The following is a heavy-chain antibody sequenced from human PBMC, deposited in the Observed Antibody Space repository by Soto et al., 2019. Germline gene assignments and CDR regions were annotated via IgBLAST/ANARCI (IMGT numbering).Heavy chain of an antibody. Sequence: EVQLLESGGGLVQPGGSLRLSCAVSGFTFSSFAMSWVRQAPGKGLEWVSVISSSGGTTYYADSLKGRFPISRANSRTTLFMLMNRLGAEYTAVYYCAWVYSYACDYWGQGTLVTVSS. CDR1: GFTFSSFA. D-gene: IGHD3-16*01. CDR3: AWVYSYACDY. V-gene: IGHV3-23*01. J-gene: IGHJ4*02. CDR2: ISSSGGTT.